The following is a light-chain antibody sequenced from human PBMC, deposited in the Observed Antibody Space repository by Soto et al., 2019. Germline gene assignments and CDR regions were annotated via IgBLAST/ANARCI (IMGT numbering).Light chain of an antibody. CDR3: QSYGGSPSANFV. CDR1: SSNIGAGYD. J-gene: IGLJ1*01. CDR2: GND. Sequence: QSALTQPPSVSGAPGQRVTISCTGSSSNIGAGYDVHWYQQLPGKAPKLLIYGNDNRPSGVPERFSGSKSGTSASLAITGLRADDEADYYCQSYGGSPSANFVFGTGTKVTVL. V-gene: IGLV1-40*01.